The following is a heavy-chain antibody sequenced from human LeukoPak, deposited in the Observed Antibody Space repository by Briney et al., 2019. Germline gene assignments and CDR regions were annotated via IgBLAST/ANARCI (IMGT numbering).Heavy chain of an antibody. CDR2: FDPEDGET. CDR3: ATYPEREWLLLKSLDY. D-gene: IGHD3-22*01. CDR1: GYTLTELS. V-gene: IGHV1-24*01. J-gene: IGHJ4*02. Sequence: GASVKVSCKVSGYTLTELSMHWVRQAPGKGLEWMGGFDPEDGETIYAQKFQGRVTMTEDTSTDTAYMELSSLRSEDTAVYYCATYPEREWLLLKSLDYWGQGTLVTVSS.